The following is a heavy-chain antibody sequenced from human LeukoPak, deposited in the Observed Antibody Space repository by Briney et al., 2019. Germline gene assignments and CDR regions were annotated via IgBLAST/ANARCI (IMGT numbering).Heavy chain of an antibody. CDR1: GFTFSSYA. Sequence: PGGSLRLSCAASGFTFSSYAMHWVRQAPGKGLEWVAVISYDGSNKYYADSVKGRFTISRDNSKNTLYLQMNSLRAEDTAVYYCARDRRLYGVLDYWGQGTLVTVSS. V-gene: IGHV3-30*04. D-gene: IGHD2/OR15-2a*01. CDR3: ARDRRLYGVLDY. J-gene: IGHJ4*02. CDR2: ISYDGSNK.